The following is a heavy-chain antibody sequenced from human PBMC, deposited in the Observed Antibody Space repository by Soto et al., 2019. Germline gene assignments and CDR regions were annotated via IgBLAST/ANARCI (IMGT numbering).Heavy chain of an antibody. V-gene: IGHV3-23*01. Sequence: PGGSLRLSCAASGFTFSSYAMSWVRQAPGKGLEWVSAISGSGGSTYYADSVKGRFTISRDNSKNTLYLQMNSLRAEDTAVYYCAKHPRGTGTTSFTFDYWGQGTLVIVSS. CDR3: AKHPRGTGTTSFTFDY. CDR1: GFTFSSYA. J-gene: IGHJ4*02. CDR2: ISGSGGST. D-gene: IGHD1-1*01.